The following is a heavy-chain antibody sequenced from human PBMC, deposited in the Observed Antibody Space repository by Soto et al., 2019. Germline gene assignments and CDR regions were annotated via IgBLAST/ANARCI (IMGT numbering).Heavy chain of an antibody. CDR2: ISYDGSNK. CDR3: ARVETQWELPYYFDY. CDR1: GFTLSSYA. V-gene: IGHV3-30-3*01. J-gene: IGHJ4*02. D-gene: IGHD1-26*01. Sequence: PGGSLRLSCAASGFTLSSYAMHWVRQAPGKGLEWVAVISYDGSNKYYADSVKGRFTISRDNSKNTLYLQMNSLRAEDTAVYYCARVETQWELPYYFDYWGQGTLVTVSS.